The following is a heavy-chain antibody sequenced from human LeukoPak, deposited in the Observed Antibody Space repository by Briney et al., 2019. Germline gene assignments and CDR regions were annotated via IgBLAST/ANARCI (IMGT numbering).Heavy chain of an antibody. CDR2: INPSGGST. V-gene: IGHV1-46*01. Sequence: ASVKVSCKASGYTFTSNYMHWVRQAPGQGLEWMGVINPSGGSTSYAQKFQGRVTLTRDTSISTAYMELSSLRSDDTAVYYCARRGGLGSAFDIWGQGTMVTVSS. CDR1: GYTFTSNY. CDR3: ARRGGLGSAFDI. D-gene: IGHD7-27*01. J-gene: IGHJ3*02.